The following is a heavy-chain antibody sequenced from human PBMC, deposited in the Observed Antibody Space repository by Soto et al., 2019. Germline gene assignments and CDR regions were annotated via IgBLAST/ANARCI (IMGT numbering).Heavy chain of an antibody. Sequence: SETLSLTCTVSGGSISSYYWSWIRQPPGKGLEWIGYIYYSGSTNYNPSLKSRVTISVDTSKNQFSLKLSSVTAADTAVYYCAREPLGYCSSTSCFGWAFDIWGQGTMVTV. CDR3: AREPLGYCSSTSCFGWAFDI. CDR1: GGSISSYY. D-gene: IGHD2-2*01. V-gene: IGHV4-59*01. J-gene: IGHJ3*02. CDR2: IYYSGST.